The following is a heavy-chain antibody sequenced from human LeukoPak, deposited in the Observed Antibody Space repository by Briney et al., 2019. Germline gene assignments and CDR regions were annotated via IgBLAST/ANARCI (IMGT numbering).Heavy chain of an antibody. D-gene: IGHD5-18*01. CDR2: IIPILGIA. V-gene: IGHV1-69*04. Sequence: ASVKVSCKASGGTFSSYAISWVRQAPGQGLEWMGRIIPILGIANYAQKFQGRVTITADKSTSTAYMELSSLRSEDTAVYYCARDDSLPLAMVPNWFDPWGQGTLVTVSS. CDR1: GGTFSSYA. J-gene: IGHJ5*02. CDR3: ARDDSLPLAMVPNWFDP.